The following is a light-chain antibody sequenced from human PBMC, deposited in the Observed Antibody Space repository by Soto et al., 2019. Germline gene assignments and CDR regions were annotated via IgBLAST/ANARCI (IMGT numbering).Light chain of an antibody. CDR3: QQYGSSPLT. CDR1: QSVSSSY. CDR2: GAS. Sequence: EIVLTQSPGTLSLSPGERATLSCRASQSVSSSYLAWYQQKPGQAPRLLIHGASSRATGIPDRFGGSGSGTDFTLTISRLEPEDFAVYYCQQYGSSPLTFGGGTKVEIK. V-gene: IGKV3-20*01. J-gene: IGKJ4*01.